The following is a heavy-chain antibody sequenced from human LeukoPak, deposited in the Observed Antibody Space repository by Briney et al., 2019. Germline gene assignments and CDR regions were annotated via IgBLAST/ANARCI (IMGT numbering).Heavy chain of an antibody. CDR2: IYPGDSDT. V-gene: IGHV5-51*01. CDR1: GYSFTSYW. Sequence: GESLKISCKGSGYSFTSYWIGWVRQMPGKGLEWMGIIYPGDSDTRYSPSFQGQVTISADKCISTAYLQWSSLKASDTAMYYCAILNPLGYCSGGSCYSDYMDVWGKGTTVTVSS. D-gene: IGHD2-15*01. CDR3: AILNPLGYCSGGSCYSDYMDV. J-gene: IGHJ6*03.